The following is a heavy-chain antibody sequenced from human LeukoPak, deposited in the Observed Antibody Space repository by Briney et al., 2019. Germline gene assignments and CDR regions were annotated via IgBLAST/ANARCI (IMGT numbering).Heavy chain of an antibody. D-gene: IGHD3-9*01. CDR1: GASFTSYN. CDR3: ARTDFDWFLDY. Sequence: SETLSLTCTVSGASFTSYNWGWIRQSAGKGLEWIGRIYTSGSTNYNPSLESRVTMSVDTSKNQFSLKLSSVTAADTAVYYCARTDFDWFLDYWGQGTPVTVSS. J-gene: IGHJ4*02. CDR2: IYTSGST. V-gene: IGHV4-4*07.